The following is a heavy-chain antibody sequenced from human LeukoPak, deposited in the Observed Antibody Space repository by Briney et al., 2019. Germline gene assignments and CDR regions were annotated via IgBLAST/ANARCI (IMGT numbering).Heavy chain of an antibody. V-gene: IGHV3-23*01. J-gene: IGHJ4*02. CDR2: VRGGGDNI. Sequence: GGSLRLSCAVSGLTFGSYAMSWVRQAPGKGLEWVSSVRGGGDNIQYAVSVEGRFTISRDNSNKTLHLQMNNLRVDDTAVYYCAKEFFGSGNSFNGVFDCWGQGALVTVSS. D-gene: IGHD3-10*01. CDR3: AKEFFGSGNSFNGVFDC. CDR1: GLTFGSYA.